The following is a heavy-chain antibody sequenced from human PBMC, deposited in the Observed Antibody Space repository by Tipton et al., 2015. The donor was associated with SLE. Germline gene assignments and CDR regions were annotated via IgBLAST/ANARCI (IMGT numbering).Heavy chain of an antibody. CDR1: GGSISTYY. CDR3: ARGRDIVVVVAATQKLDWFDP. J-gene: IGHJ5*02. V-gene: IGHV4-4*08. D-gene: IGHD2-15*01. Sequence: TLSLTCAVYGGSISTYYWSWIRQPPGKGLEWIGYIYTSGSTYYNPSLKSRVTISVDTSKNQFSLKLSSVTAADTAVYYCARGRDIVVVVAATQKLDWFDPWGQGTLVTVSS. CDR2: IYTSGST.